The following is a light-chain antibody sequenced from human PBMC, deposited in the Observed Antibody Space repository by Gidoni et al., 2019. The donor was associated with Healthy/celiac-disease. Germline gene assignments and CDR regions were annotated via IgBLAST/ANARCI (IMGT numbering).Light chain of an antibody. V-gene: IGKV1-33*01. CDR3: QQYDNL. Sequence: DIQMTQSPSSLSASVGDRVTITCQASQDISNYLNWYQQKPGKAPKLMIYDASKLETGVPSRCSGSGSGTDFTFTISSLQPEDIATYYCQQYDNLFGPGTKVDIK. CDR2: DAS. J-gene: IGKJ3*01. CDR1: QDISNY.